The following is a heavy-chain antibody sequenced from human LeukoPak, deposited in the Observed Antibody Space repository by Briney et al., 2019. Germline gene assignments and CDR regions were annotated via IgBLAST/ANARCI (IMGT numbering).Heavy chain of an antibody. V-gene: IGHV3-74*01. D-gene: IGHD2-21*01. CDR3: ARDYYGGSYYYNHYMDV. J-gene: IGHJ6*03. CDR1: GFTFSSYW. Sequence: GGSLRLSCAVSGFTFSSYWMHWVRQVPGKGLVWVSRINGDGSSTSYADSVKGRFTISRDNAKNTLYLQMNSLRAEDTAVYYCARDYYGGSYYYNHYMDVWGKGTTVTVSS. CDR2: INGDGSST.